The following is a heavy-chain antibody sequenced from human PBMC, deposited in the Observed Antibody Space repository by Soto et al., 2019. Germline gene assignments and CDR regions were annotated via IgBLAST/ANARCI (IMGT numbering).Heavy chain of an antibody. CDR2: IYYSGST. D-gene: IGHD2-8*01. Sequence: SETLSLTCTVSGGSISSSSYYWGWIRQPPGKGLEWIGSIYYSGSTYYNPSLKSRVTISVDTSKNQFSLKLSSVTAADTAVYYCARHFRLREGPFLMVYAAFYYYYMDVWGKGTTVTVSS. CDR1: GGSISSSSYY. V-gene: IGHV4-39*01. CDR3: ARHFRLREGPFLMVYAAFYYYYMDV. J-gene: IGHJ6*03.